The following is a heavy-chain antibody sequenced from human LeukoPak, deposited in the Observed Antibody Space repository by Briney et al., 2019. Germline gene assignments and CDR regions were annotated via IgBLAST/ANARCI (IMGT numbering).Heavy chain of an antibody. Sequence: GGSLRLSCAASGFTFSSYAMSWVRQAPGKGLEGVSAISGSGGSTYYADSVKGRFTISRDNSKNTLYLQMNSLRAEDTAVYYCAKAAGSSGWLTYFDYWGQGTLVTVSS. CDR1: GFTFSSYA. J-gene: IGHJ4*02. CDR3: AKAAGSSGWLTYFDY. V-gene: IGHV3-23*01. CDR2: ISGSGGST. D-gene: IGHD6-19*01.